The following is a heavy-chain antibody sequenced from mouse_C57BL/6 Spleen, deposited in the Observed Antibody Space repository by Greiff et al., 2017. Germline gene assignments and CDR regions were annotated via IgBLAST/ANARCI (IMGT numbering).Heavy chain of an antibody. CDR2: INPSTGGT. J-gene: IGHJ2*01. D-gene: IGHD2-3*01. CDR1: GYSFTGYY. CDR3: ARDGYPYFDY. Sequence: EVKLMESGPELVKPGASVKISCKASGYSFTGYYMNWVKQSPEKSLEWIGEINPSTGGTTYNQKFKAKATLTVDKSSSTAYMQLKGLTSEDSAIYYCARDGYPYFDYWGQGTTLTVSS. V-gene: IGHV1-42*01.